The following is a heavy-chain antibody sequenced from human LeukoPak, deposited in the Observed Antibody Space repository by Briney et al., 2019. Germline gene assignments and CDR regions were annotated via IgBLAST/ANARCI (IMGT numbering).Heavy chain of an antibody. D-gene: IGHD7-27*01. CDR2: ISYDGNNK. Sequence: PGGSLRLSCAASGFTFSNYAMHWVRQAPGKGLEWVAVISYDGNNKYDADSVKGRFTISRDNSKNTLYLQMNSLRAEDTAVYYCANTDWGLRDYWGQGTLVTVSS. V-gene: IGHV3-30-3*01. CDR3: ANTDWGLRDY. CDR1: GFTFSNYA. J-gene: IGHJ4*02.